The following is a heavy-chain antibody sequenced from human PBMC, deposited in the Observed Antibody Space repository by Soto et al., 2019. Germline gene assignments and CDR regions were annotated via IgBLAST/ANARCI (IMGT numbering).Heavy chain of an antibody. CDR1: GGTFSSYT. V-gene: IGHV1-69*02. CDR2: IIPILGIA. Sequence: QVQLVQSGAEVKKPGSSVKVSCKASGGTFSSYTISWVRQAPGQGLEWMGRIIPILGIANYAQKFQGRVTIPADKATSTAYMELSSLRSEDTAVYYCATEPLQYGDERDYFDYWGQGTLVTVSS. J-gene: IGHJ4*02. D-gene: IGHD4-17*01. CDR3: ATEPLQYGDERDYFDY.